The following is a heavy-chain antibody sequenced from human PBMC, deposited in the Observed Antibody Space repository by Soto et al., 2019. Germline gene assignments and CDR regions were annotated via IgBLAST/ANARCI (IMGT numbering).Heavy chain of an antibody. D-gene: IGHD6-19*01. CDR1: GGSVSSGVHY. V-gene: IGHV4-30-4*01. CDR3: ATESSGSSPLHFDF. CDR2: VYYTGST. J-gene: IGHJ4*02. Sequence: QVQLQESGPGLVKPSQTLSLTCSVSGGSVSSGVHYWSWIRQPPGKGLEWIGYVYYTGSTYYNPSLERRVTKSRDTSKNQFSLKMKSVTASDAAVYYCATESSGSSPLHFDFWGQGALVTVSS.